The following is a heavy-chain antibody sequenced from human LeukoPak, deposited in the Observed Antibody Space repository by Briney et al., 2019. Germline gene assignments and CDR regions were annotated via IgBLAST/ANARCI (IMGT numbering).Heavy chain of an antibody. D-gene: IGHD5-24*01. Sequence: PGGSLRLSCAASGFTFSSYAMSWVRQAPGKGLEWVSAISGSGGSTYYADSVKGRFTISRDNSKNTLYLQMNSLRAEDTAVYYCAKELSAGLKRWLQGGYFDWGDQGTLVTVYS. CDR3: AKELSAGLKRWLQGGYFDW. CDR2: ISGSGGST. J-gene: IGHJ4*02. CDR1: GFTFSSYA. V-gene: IGHV3-23*01.